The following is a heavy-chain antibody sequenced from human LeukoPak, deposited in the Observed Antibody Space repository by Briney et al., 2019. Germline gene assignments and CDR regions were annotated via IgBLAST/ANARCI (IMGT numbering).Heavy chain of an antibody. CDR1: GGSISSYY. CDR3: ARVPGYCSSTSCPTPYYYYMDV. CDR2: IYYSGST. Sequence: SETLSLTCTVSGGSISSYYWSWIRQPPGKGLEWIGYIYYSGSTNYNPSLKSRVTISVDTSKNQFSLKLSSVTAADTAVYYCARVPGYCSSTSCPTPYYYYMDVWGKGTTVTVSS. J-gene: IGHJ6*03. V-gene: IGHV4-59*01. D-gene: IGHD2-2*01.